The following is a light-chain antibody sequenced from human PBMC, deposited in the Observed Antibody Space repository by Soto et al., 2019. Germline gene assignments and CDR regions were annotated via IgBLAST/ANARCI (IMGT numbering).Light chain of an antibody. Sequence: DIQMTQSPSSLSAPVGDRVTITCRASQSISSYLNWYQQKPGKDPKLLIYAASSLQSEVSSRFSGGRSGTDGTISNNSRHHEDFATDYYQQSFNDPPLTFGEGTKLEIK. V-gene: IGKV1-39*01. CDR1: QSISSY. CDR2: AAS. J-gene: IGKJ4*01. CDR3: QQSFNDPPLT.